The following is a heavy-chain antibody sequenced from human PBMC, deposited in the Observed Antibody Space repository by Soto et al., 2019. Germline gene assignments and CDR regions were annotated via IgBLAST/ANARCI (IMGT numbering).Heavy chain of an antibody. V-gene: IGHV3-23*01. Sequence: VQLLESGGGLVQPGGSLRLSCAASGFAFSSYAMSWVRQAPGKGLEWVASFSGSSSGSGTYYADAVKGRVTISRDNSKNMLCLQMSGLRAEDTAVYYCAEDRGFMDPFDSWGQGALVTVSS. D-gene: IGHD3-10*01. CDR3: AEDRGFMDPFDS. CDR1: GFAFSSYA. CDR2: FSGSSSGSGT. J-gene: IGHJ4*02.